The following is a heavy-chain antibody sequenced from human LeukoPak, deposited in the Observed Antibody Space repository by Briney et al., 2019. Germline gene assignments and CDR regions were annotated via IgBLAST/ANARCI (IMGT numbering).Heavy chain of an antibody. CDR2: IYTSGST. Sequence: PSETLSLTCTVSGGSISSYYWSWIRQPPGQGLEWIGYIYTSGSTNYNPSLKSRVTISVDTSKNQFSLKLSSVTAADTAVYYCARHGAIYYYDSSGYYYFDYWGQGTLVTVSS. V-gene: IGHV4-4*09. J-gene: IGHJ4*02. CDR3: ARHGAIYYYDSSGYYYFDY. D-gene: IGHD3-22*01. CDR1: GGSISSYY.